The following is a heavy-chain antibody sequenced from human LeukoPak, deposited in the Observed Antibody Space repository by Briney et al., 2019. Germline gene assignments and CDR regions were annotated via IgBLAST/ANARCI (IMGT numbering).Heavy chain of an antibody. J-gene: IGHJ1*01. CDR2: IEKEGYGDV. CDR3: AKDGHGDSRAEYFQH. D-gene: IGHD2-21*02. V-gene: IGHV3-7*03. Sequence: GGSLRLSCAASGFTFSTYWMTWLRQAPGKGLEFVANIEKEGYGDVTNYVDSVKGRFTISRDNSKNTLYLQMNSLRAEDTAVYYCAKDGHGDSRAEYFQHWGQGILVTVSS. CDR1: GFTFSTYW.